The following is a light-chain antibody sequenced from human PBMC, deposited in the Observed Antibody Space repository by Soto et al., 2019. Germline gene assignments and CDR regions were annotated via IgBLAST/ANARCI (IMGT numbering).Light chain of an antibody. Sequence: QSALTQPASVSGSPGQSITISCTGTSSDVGGYNYVSWYQQHPGKAPKLMIYDVSNRPSGVSNLFSGSKSGNTASLTISWLRAEDEADYYCSSYTSSSTPHVVFGGGTKLTVL. J-gene: IGLJ2*01. CDR1: SSDVGGYNY. V-gene: IGLV2-14*01. CDR2: DVS. CDR3: SSYTSSSTPHVV.